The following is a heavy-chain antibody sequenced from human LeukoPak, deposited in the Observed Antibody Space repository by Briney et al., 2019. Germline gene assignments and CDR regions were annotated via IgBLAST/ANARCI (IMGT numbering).Heavy chain of an antibody. D-gene: IGHD3-16*01. J-gene: IGHJ4*02. Sequence: GGPLRLSCAASGFSFSNYGMHWVRQAPGKGLEWVAVIWYDGSNKYYADSVKGRFTISRDNSKNTLYVQMSSLRAEDTAVYYCARSNNGGWGYCDYWGQGSLVTVSS. CDR2: IWYDGSNK. V-gene: IGHV3-33*01. CDR3: ARSNNGGWGYCDY. CDR1: GFSFSNYG.